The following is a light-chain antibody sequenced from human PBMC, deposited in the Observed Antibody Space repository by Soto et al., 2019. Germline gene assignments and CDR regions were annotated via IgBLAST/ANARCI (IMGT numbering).Light chain of an antibody. CDR2: SNN. Sequence: QSVLTQPPSASGTPGQRVTISCSGSSSNIGSNYVYWYQQLPGTAPKLLIYSNNQRPSGVPDRFSGSKSGTSASLAISGLRSEDEADYYCAAWDDSPVFGGGTKLTVL. CDR3: AAWDDSPV. J-gene: IGLJ3*02. CDR1: SSNIGSNY. V-gene: IGLV1-47*02.